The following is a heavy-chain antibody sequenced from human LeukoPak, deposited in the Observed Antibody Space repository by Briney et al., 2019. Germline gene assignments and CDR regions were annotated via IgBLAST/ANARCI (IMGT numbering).Heavy chain of an antibody. Sequence: SQTLSLTCTVSGGSISSGGYYWSWIRQHPGKGLEWIGYIYYSGSTYYNPSLKSRVTISVDTSKNQFSLKLSSVTAADTAVYYCARGVYCGGDCRYYFDYWGQGTLVTVSS. V-gene: IGHV4-31*03. J-gene: IGHJ4*02. D-gene: IGHD2-21*02. CDR3: ARGVYCGGDCRYYFDY. CDR1: GGSISSGGYY. CDR2: IYYSGST.